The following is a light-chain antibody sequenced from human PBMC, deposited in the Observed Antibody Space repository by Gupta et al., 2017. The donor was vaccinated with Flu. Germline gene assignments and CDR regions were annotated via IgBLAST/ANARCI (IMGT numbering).Light chain of an antibody. Sequence: QSALTQPRSVSGSPGQSVTISCTGTSSDVGGYKYVSWYQQHPGKAPKLMIYDVRKRPSGVPDRFSGSKSGNTASLTISGLQAEDEADYYCCSYAGSYTWVFGGGTKLTVL. CDR3: CSYAGSYTWV. J-gene: IGLJ3*02. CDR1: SSDVGGYKY. V-gene: IGLV2-11*01. CDR2: DVR.